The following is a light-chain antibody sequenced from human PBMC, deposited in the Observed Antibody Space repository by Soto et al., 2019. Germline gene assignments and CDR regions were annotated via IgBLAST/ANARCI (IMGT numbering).Light chain of an antibody. CDR1: QSISSW. CDR3: QQYNSYSWT. CDR2: KAS. Sequence: DIQMTQSPSTLSASVGDRVTITCRASQSISSWLAWYQQKPGKAPMLLIYKASNLESGVPSRFSGSGSGTEFTLTISRLQPDDFATYSCQQYNSYSWTFGQGTKVEIK. V-gene: IGKV1-5*03. J-gene: IGKJ1*01.